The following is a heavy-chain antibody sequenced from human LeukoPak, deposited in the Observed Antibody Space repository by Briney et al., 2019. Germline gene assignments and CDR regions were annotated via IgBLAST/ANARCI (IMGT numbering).Heavy chain of an antibody. Sequence: PGGSLRLSCAASGFTVSSNYMSWVRQAPGKGLEWVSVIYSGGSTYYADSVKGRFTISRDNSKNTLYLQMNSLRAEDTAVYYCAGAARNYYYYYMDVWGKGTTVTVS. CDR2: IYSGGST. D-gene: IGHD6-6*01. CDR3: AGAARNYYYYYMDV. J-gene: IGHJ6*03. V-gene: IGHV3-66*02. CDR1: GFTVSSNY.